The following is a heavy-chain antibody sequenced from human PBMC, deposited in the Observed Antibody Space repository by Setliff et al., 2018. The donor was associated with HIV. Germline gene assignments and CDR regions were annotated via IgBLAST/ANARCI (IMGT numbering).Heavy chain of an antibody. D-gene: IGHD3-22*01. CDR2: IWYDGSNK. V-gene: IGHV3-33*01. CDR1: GFTSSDYG. Sequence: GGSLRLSCVVSGFTSSDYGIHWVRQAPGKGLEWLAAIWYDGSNKYYADSVKGRFTISRDNSKNTLYLQMNSLRAEDTAVYYCARWEPYDTSGYYDYWGQGTLVTVSS. J-gene: IGHJ4*02. CDR3: ARWEPYDTSGYYDY.